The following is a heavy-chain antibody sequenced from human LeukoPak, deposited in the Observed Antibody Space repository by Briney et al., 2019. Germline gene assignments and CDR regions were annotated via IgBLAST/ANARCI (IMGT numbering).Heavy chain of an antibody. Sequence: GGSLRLSCAASGFTFSSYAMHWVRQVPGKGLEWVAVISYDGSNKYYADSVKGRFTISRDNAKNSLYLQMNNLRIEDTALYYCVKDSAGDASDWLDSWGQGTLVTISS. D-gene: IGHD5-24*01. CDR1: GFTFSSYA. V-gene: IGHV3-30-3*01. CDR3: VKDSAGDASDWLDS. J-gene: IGHJ5*01. CDR2: ISYDGSNK.